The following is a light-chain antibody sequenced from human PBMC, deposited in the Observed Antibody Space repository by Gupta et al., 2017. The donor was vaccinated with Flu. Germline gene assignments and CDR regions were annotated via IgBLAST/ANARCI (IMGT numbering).Light chain of an antibody. CDR3: AAWDDSMTGPIWV. V-gene: IGLV1-44*01. Sequence: SNAVSWHQQVPGPAPHLLISSYNHGASAVPAPVSGSKSGTSASLAISGSEAEDGAHDYCAAWDDSMTGPIWVFGGGTAVTVL. J-gene: IGLJ3*02. CDR1: SNA. CDR2: SYN.